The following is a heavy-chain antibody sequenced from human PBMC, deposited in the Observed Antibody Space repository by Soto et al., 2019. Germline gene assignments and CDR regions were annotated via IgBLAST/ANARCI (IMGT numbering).Heavy chain of an antibody. J-gene: IGHJ4*02. CDR1: GGSISSGGYY. Sequence: SETLSLTCTVSGGSISSGGYYWSWIRQHPGKGLEWIGYIYYSGSTYYNPSLKSRVTISVDTSKNQFSLKLSSVTVADTAVYYCARAAAAGTFIFDYWGQGTLVTVSS. CDR2: IYYSGST. D-gene: IGHD6-13*01. CDR3: ARAAAAGTFIFDY. V-gene: IGHV4-31*03.